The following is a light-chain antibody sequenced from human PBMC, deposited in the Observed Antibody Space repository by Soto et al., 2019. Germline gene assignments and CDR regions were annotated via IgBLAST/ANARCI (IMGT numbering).Light chain of an antibody. Sequence: DIQLTQSPASVSAAVGDRINISCRASQPIKTWLAWYQQKPGKGPKLLIYTASTLETGVPSRFSGSGSGTDFTLTISSLQPEDFATYYCQQSYSTLSYTFGQGTKLEIK. CDR1: QPIKTW. J-gene: IGKJ2*01. V-gene: IGKV1-12*01. CDR2: TAS. CDR3: QQSYSTLSYT.